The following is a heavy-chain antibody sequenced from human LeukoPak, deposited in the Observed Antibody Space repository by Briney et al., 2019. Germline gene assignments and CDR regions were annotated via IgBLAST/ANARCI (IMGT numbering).Heavy chain of an antibody. V-gene: IGHV3-23*01. CDR1: GFTFSSYG. CDR3: AKDRVAVARRGFGP. CDR2: ISGSGGST. Sequence: PGRSLRLSCAASGFTFSSYGMHWVRQAPGKGLEWVSAISGSGGSTYYADSVKGRFTISRDNSKNTLYLQMNSLRAEDTAVYYCAKDRVAVARRGFGPWGQGTLVTVSS. D-gene: IGHD6-19*01. J-gene: IGHJ5*02.